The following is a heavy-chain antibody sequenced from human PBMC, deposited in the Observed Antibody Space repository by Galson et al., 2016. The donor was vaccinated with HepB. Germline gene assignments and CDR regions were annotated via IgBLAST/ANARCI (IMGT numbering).Heavy chain of an antibody. CDR3: ARDETRSTGS. J-gene: IGHJ5*02. CDR2: INPNSGGT. D-gene: IGHD1-1*01. V-gene: IGHV1-2*02. Sequence: VKVSCKASGYTFTAYFIHWVRQAPGQGLEWMGWINPNSGGTDYAHNFQGRVTMTRDTSTSTAYMQLTRLRSDDTAVYYCARDETRSTGSWGQGTLVTVSS. CDR1: GYTFTAYF.